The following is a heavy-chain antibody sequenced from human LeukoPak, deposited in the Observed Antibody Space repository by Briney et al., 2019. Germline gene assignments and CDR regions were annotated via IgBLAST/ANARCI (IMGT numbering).Heavy chain of an antibody. CDR2: ASHDEVGK. V-gene: IGHV3-30*17. D-gene: IGHD4-17*01. CDR1: GFTFSDYA. Sequence: GRSLRLSCVGSGFTFSDYAIHWVRQAPGKGLEWVAVASHDEVGKQFADSVKGRFTLSRDNSRDSVHLQMNRLRDEDTGVYYCAKDRGYGEHEPFESWGQGSLVTVSS. CDR3: AKDRGYGEHEPFES. J-gene: IGHJ4*02.